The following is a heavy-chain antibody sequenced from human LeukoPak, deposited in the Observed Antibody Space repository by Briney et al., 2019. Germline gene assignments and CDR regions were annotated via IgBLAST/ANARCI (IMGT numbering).Heavy chain of an antibody. V-gene: IGHV1-2*02. CDR1: GGTFSSYA. CDR2: INPNSGGT. CDR3: ASVGYNWNDYYYYGMDV. Sequence: GSSVKVSCKASGGTFSSYAISWVRQAPGQGLEWMGWINPNSGGTNYAQKFQGRVTMTRDTSISTAYMELSRLRSDDTAVYYCASVGYNWNDYYYYGMDVWGQGTTVTVSS. D-gene: IGHD1-20*01. J-gene: IGHJ6*02.